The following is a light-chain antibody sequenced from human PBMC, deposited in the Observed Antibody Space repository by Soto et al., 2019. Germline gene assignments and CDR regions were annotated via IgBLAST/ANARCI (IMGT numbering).Light chain of an antibody. Sequence: MMMTHSPATLSVSPLEIVTLSFRTSHSVNSHVAWYQQKPGQAPRLLLYGASTRATGIPVRFSGSGFGTEFTLTISSLQSEDFAVYYCQQYKNWPLFGQGTRLEIK. CDR2: GAS. CDR3: QQYKNWPL. CDR1: HSVNSH. J-gene: IGKJ5*01. V-gene: IGKV3-15*01.